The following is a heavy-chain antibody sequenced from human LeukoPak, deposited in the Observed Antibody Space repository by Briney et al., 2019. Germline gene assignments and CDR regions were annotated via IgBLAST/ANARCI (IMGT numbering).Heavy chain of an antibody. J-gene: IGHJ4*02. Sequence: SETLSLTCTVSGGSINSYYWSWIRQPPGKGLEWIGYIYYSGSTNYNPSLKSRVTISLNTSNNQFSLKLSSVTAADTAVYYCARDTSGYRRGSFDYWGQGTLVTVSS. CDR1: GGSINSYY. CDR2: IYYSGST. D-gene: IGHD3-22*01. V-gene: IGHV4-59*01. CDR3: ARDTSGYRRGSFDY.